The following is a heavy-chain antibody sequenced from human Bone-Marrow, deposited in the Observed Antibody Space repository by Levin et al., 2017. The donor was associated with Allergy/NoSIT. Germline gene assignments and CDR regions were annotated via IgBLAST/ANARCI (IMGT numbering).Heavy chain of an antibody. J-gene: IGHJ6*02. CDR3: ASIGVPAAHQVEDYYYYGMDV. V-gene: IGHV3-53*01. CDR2: IYSGGST. D-gene: IGHD2-2*01. Sequence: PGGSLRPSCAASGFTVSSNYMSWVRQAPGKGLEWVSVIYSGGSTYYADSVKGRFTISRDNSKNTLYLQMNSLRAEDTAVYYCASIGVPAAHQVEDYYYYGMDVWGQGTTVTVSS. CDR1: GFTVSSNY.